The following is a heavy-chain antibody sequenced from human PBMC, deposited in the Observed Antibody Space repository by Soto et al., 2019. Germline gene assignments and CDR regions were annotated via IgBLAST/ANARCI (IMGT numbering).Heavy chain of an antibody. J-gene: IGHJ4*02. V-gene: IGHV3-23*01. CDR1: GFTFSSYV. Sequence: GGSLRLSCAASGFTFSSYVLTWVRQAPGKGLEWVSSISTSGGGTYHAESVKGRFTTSRDNSKNTLYLEMNSLRTEDTAVYYCARGTFTPDHWGQGTLVTVPS. CDR2: ISTSGGGT. CDR3: ARGTFTPDH. D-gene: IGHD2-15*01.